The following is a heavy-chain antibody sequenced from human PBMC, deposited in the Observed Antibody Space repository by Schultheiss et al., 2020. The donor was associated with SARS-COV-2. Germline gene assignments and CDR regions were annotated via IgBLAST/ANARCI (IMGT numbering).Heavy chain of an antibody. CDR1: GGSISSGGYY. CDR2: IYYSGST. J-gene: IGHJ4*02. Sequence: SETLSLTCTVSGGSISSGGYYWSWIRQHPGKGLEWIGYIYYSGSTNYNPSLKSRVTISVDTSKNQFSLKLSDVTAADTAVYYCARDRQKILSYLDTWGQGVPVTVSS. V-gene: IGHV4-31*03. CDR3: ARDRQKILSYLDT. D-gene: IGHD5/OR15-5a*01.